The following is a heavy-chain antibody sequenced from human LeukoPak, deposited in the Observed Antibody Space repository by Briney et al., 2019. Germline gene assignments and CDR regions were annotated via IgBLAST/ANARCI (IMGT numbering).Heavy chain of an antibody. V-gene: IGHV3-23*01. CDR3: AKYVGPIAAAGTRTRPDP. J-gene: IGHJ5*02. CDR2: ISGSGGST. D-gene: IGHD6-13*01. Sequence: PGGSLRLSCAASGFTFSSYAMSWVRQAPGKGLEWVSAISGSGGSTYYADSVKGRFTISRDNSKNTLYLQMNSLRAEDTAVYYCAKYVGPIAAAGTRTRPDPWGQGTLVTVSS. CDR1: GFTFSSYA.